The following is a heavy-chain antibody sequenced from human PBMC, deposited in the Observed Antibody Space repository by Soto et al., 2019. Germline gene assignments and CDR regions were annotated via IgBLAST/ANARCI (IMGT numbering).Heavy chain of an antibody. V-gene: IGHV3-23*01. CDR3: AKEAKAPLL. J-gene: IGHJ3*01. Sequence: LRLTCXGSWLTFGEYSINWVRQTPGKGLEWVSAISGTGANAYYRDSVKGRFIISRDNSTNIVYLQMNSLKAEDTDLYYCAKEAKAPLLWGQGTM. CDR2: ISGTGANA. CDR1: WLTFGEYS.